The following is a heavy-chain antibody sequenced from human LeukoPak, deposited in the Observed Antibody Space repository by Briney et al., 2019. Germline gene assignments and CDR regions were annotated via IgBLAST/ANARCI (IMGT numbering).Heavy chain of an antibody. J-gene: IGHJ4*02. CDR2: IYYSGST. D-gene: IGHD3-10*01. CDR3: ARAYYYYFDY. V-gene: IGHV4-59*01. CDR1: GGSISSYY. Sequence: SETLSLTCAVSGGSISSYYWSWIRQPPGKGLEWIGYIYYSGSTNYSPSLKSRVTISVDTSKNQFSLKLSSVTAADTAVYYCARAYYYYFDYWGQGTLVTVSS.